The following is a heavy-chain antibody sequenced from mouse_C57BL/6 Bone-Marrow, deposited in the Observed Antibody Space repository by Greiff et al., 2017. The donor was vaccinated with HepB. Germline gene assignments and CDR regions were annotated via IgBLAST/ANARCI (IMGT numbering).Heavy chain of an antibody. V-gene: IGHV5-17*01. CDR1: GFTFSDYG. J-gene: IGHJ4*01. D-gene: IGHD1-1*01. CDR3: ARWITTVVAHYAMDY. CDR2: ISSGSSTI. Sequence: EVKLQESGGGLVKPGGSLKLSCAASGFTFSDYGMHWVRQAPEKGLEWVAYISSGSSTIYYADTVKGRFTISRDNAKNNLFLQMTSLRSEDTAMYYCARWITTVVAHYAMDYWGQGTSVTVSS.